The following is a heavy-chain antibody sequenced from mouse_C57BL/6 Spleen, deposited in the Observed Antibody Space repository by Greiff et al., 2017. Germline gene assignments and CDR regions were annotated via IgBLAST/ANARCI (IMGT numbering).Heavy chain of an antibody. CDR3: ARDYYGSSYYFDY. Sequence: EVQGVESGGDLVKPGGSLKLSCAASGFTFSSYGMSWVRQTPDKRLEWVATISSGGSYTYYPDSVKGRFTISRDNAKNTLYLQMSSLKSEDTAMYYFARDYYGSSYYFDYWGQGTTLTVSS. CDR2: ISSGGSYT. D-gene: IGHD1-1*01. V-gene: IGHV5-6*01. CDR1: GFTFSSYG. J-gene: IGHJ2*01.